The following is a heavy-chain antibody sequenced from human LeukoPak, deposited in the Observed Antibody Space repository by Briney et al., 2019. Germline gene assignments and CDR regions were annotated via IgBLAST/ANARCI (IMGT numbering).Heavy chain of an antibody. CDR3: VRGVGVSRFNYFDP. Sequence: GGSLRLSCAASGFTFSSFGIHWVRQAPGKGLEWVAVIWYDASDRYYADSVKGRFTISRDNSKNTLFLQMNSLSDDDTAVYYCVRGVGVSRFNYFDPWGQGTLVVVSS. V-gene: IGHV3-33*01. CDR1: GFTFSSFG. J-gene: IGHJ5*02. CDR2: IWYDASDR. D-gene: IGHD5-24*01.